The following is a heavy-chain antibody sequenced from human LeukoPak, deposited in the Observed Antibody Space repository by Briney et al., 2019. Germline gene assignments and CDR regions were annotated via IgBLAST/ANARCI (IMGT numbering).Heavy chain of an antibody. J-gene: IGHJ4*02. V-gene: IGHV3-30*18. CDR3: AKGRRTGFVDY. CDR2: ITNDGSRQ. CDR1: IFVFSEHY. Sequence: GGSLRLSCEPSIFVFSEHYMHWVRLAPGKGLEWLAVITNDGSRQFYADSVKGRFTVSRDNSKSLLFLQMESLRHDDTGIYYCAKGRRTGFVDYWGQGALVTVSS. D-gene: IGHD1-1*01.